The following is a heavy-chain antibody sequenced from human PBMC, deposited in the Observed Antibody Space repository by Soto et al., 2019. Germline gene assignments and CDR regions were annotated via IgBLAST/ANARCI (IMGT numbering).Heavy chain of an antibody. D-gene: IGHD3-22*01. J-gene: IGHJ4*02. CDR3: ARQRTYFDSPSC. CDR1: GDSFTNSW. CDR2: INLGDSNI. V-gene: IGHV5-51*01. Sequence: GESLKISCKGSGDSFTNSWIGWVRQMPGKGLEWMGIINLGDSNIRYSPSFQGQVTLSANKSTNTAYLQWSSLKASDTAMYYCARQRTYFDSPSCWGQGALVTVSS.